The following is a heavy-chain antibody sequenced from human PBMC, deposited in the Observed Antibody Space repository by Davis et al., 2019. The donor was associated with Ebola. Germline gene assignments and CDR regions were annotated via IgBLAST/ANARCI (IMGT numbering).Heavy chain of an antibody. D-gene: IGHD5-18*01. Sequence: PSETLSPTFAVYGGSFSDYYWTWIRQPPGKGLEWIEEINHSGSAGYHPSLKSRVTMSVDTSKNQFSLKMTSVTAADTAVYYCARGRLQLWVDDVFDIWGQGTMVTVSS. V-gene: IGHV4-34*01. CDR2: INHSGSA. CDR1: GGSFSDYY. J-gene: IGHJ3*02. CDR3: ARGRLQLWVDDVFDI.